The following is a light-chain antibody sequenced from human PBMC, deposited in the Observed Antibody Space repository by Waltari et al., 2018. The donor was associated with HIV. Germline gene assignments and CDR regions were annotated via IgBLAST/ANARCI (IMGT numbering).Light chain of an antibody. V-gene: IGLV2-23*01. CDR1: GSDVGNFNF. CDR2: DDL. CDR3: CSYGGDNTLV. J-gene: IGLJ3*02. Sequence: QSALTQPASVSESLGQSITISCTGGGSDVGNFNFVSWYQQRPGKAPKLMIYDDLKRPSGVSTRFAASKSGNTASLTISGLQVEDEADYYCCSYGGDNTLVFGGGTKVTAL.